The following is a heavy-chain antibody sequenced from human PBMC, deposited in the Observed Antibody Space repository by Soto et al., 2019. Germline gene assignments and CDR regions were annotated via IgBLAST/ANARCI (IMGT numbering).Heavy chain of an antibody. CDR2: ISDAGSDT. D-gene: IGHD6-19*01. CDR1: GFTSSSYW. Sequence: XGSLRLSCAASGFTSSSYWIHWVRQAPGKGLVWVSRISDAGSDTYYGDSVKGRFTISRDNAKNTLYLQMNSLRAEDTAVYYCTRALAGTRNGFDTWGQGTMVTVSS. CDR3: TRALAGTRNGFDT. V-gene: IGHV3-74*01. J-gene: IGHJ3*02.